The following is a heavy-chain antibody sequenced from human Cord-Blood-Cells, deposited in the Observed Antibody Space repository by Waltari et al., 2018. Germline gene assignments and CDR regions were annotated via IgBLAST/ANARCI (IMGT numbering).Heavy chain of an antibody. CDR2: MNPNSGNT. Sequence: QVQLVQSGAEVKKPGASVKAACKASGYTFTSYDINWVRQAIGQGLEWMGWMNPNSGNTGYAQKFQGRVTMTRNTSISTAYMELSSLRSEDTAVYYCASAGGGYDYYYGMDVWGQGTTVTVSS. CDR3: ASAGGGYDYYYGMDV. V-gene: IGHV1-8*01. CDR1: GYTFTSYD. J-gene: IGHJ6*02. D-gene: IGHD2-15*01.